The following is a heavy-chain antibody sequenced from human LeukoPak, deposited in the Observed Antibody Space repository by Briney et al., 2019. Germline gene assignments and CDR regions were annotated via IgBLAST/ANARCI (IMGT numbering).Heavy chain of an antibody. D-gene: IGHD2-8*01. J-gene: IGHJ4*02. Sequence: GGSLRLSCSASGFPFANSWMAWVRQAPGKGLEWVANIKQDGSTKHYADSLKGRFTISRDNPKNSLFLQMNNLRADDTAIYYCTRDTIGSLDYWGQGILVTVAS. CDR1: GFPFANSW. V-gene: IGHV3-7*01. CDR3: TRDTIGSLDY. CDR2: IKQDGSTK.